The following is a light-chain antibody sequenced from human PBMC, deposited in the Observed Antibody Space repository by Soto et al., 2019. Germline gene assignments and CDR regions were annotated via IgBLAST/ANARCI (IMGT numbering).Light chain of an antibody. Sequence: DIQMTQSPSTLSGSVGDRVTITCRASQTLSSWLAWYQQKPGKAPKLLIYKASTLKSGVPSSFSGSGSGTEFTLTISSLQPDDFATYYCQHYNSYSEAFGQGTKVELK. V-gene: IGKV1-5*03. CDR2: KAS. J-gene: IGKJ1*01. CDR3: QHYNSYSEA. CDR1: QTLSSW.